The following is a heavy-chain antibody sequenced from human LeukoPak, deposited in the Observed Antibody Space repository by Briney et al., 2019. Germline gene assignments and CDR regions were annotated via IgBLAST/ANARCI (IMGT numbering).Heavy chain of an antibody. V-gene: IGHV3-23*01. CDR3: AKSPSDISGYYLDAFDI. J-gene: IGHJ3*02. Sequence: GGSLRLSCAVSTFTVASNYMSWVRQAPGKGLEWVSAISGSGGSTYYADSVKGRFTISRDNSKNTLYLQMNTLRADDTAVYYCAKSPSDISGYYLDAFDIWGQGTMVTVSS. CDR2: ISGSGGST. CDR1: TFTVASNY. D-gene: IGHD3-22*01.